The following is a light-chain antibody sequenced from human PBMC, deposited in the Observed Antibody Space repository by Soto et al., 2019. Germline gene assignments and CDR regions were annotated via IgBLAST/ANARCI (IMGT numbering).Light chain of an antibody. CDR1: SSNIGAGYD. V-gene: IGLV1-40*01. Sequence: QAVVTQPPSVSGAPGQRVTISCTGGSSNIGAGYDVHWYQQLPGTAPKLLIYGDNNRPAGVPDRFSGSKSGTSASLAITGLQAEDEADYYCQSSDTSLSGCVFGTGTKLTVL. J-gene: IGLJ1*01. CDR3: QSSDTSLSGCV. CDR2: GDN.